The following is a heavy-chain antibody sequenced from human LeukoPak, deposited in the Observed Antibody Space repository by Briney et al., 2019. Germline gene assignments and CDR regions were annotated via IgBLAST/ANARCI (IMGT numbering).Heavy chain of an antibody. D-gene: IGHD3-10*01. CDR3: ARGGGLWFGERYFDY. V-gene: IGHV3-7*01. J-gene: IGHJ4*02. Sequence: PGGSLRLSCAASGFTFSSYWMSWVRQAPGKGLEWVANIKQDGSEKYYVDSVKGRFTISRDNAKNSLYLQMNSLRAEGTAVYYCARGGGLWFGERYFDYWGQGTLVTVSS. CDR1: GFTFSSYW. CDR2: IKQDGSEK.